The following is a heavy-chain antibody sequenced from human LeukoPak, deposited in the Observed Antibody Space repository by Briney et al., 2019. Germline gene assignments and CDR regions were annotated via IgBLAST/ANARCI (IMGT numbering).Heavy chain of an antibody. CDR1: GYSISSGYY. D-gene: IGHD3-9*01. V-gene: IGHV4-38-2*02. J-gene: IGHJ4*02. CDR2: IYHSGST. CDR3: ARGVIYDILTGYYDY. Sequence: SETLSLTCTVSGYSISSGYYWGWIRQPPGKGLEWIGSIYHSGSTYYNPSLKSRVTISVDTSKNQFSLKLSSVTAADTAVYYCARGVIYDILTGYYDYWGQGTLVTVSS.